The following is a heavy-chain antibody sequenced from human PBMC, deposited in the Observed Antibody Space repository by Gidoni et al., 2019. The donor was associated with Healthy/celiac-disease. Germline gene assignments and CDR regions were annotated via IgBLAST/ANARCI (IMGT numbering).Heavy chain of an antibody. CDR2: IIPIFGTA. Sequence: QVQLVQSGAEVKKPGSSVKVSCKASGGTFSSYAISWVRQAPGQGLEWMGGIIPIFGTANYAQKFQGRVTITADESTSTAYMVLSSLRSEDTAVYYCARDTVTEGGPYYYGMDVWGQGTTVTVSS. D-gene: IGHD4-17*01. CDR1: GGTFSSYA. J-gene: IGHJ6*02. CDR3: ARDTVTEGGPYYYGMDV. V-gene: IGHV1-69*01.